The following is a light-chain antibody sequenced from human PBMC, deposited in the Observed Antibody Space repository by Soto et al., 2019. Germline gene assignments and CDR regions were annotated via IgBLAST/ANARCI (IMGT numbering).Light chain of an antibody. CDR3: QQSYSTPPWT. J-gene: IGKJ1*01. CDR2: AAS. V-gene: IGKV1-39*01. CDR1: QSISSY. Sequence: DIQMTQSPFSLSASVGDRVTITCRASQSISSYLNWYQQKPGKAPKLLVYAASSLQSGVPSRFSGSGSGTDFTLTISSLQPEDCATYYCQQSYSTPPWTFGQGTKVDIK.